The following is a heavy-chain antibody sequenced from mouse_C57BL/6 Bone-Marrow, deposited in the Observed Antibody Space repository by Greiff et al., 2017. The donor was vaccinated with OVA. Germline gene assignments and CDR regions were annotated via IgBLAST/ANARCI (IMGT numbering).Heavy chain of an antibody. D-gene: IGHD1-1*01. Sequence: VQLQQSGAELVRPGTSVKVSCKASGYAFTNYLIEWVKQRPGQGLEWIGVINPGSGGTNYNEKFKGKATLTADKSSSTAYMQLSSLTSEDSAVYFCAGLYYGSPYWGQGTLVTVSA. CDR1: GYAFTNYL. CDR3: AGLYYGSPY. V-gene: IGHV1-54*01. CDR2: INPGSGGT. J-gene: IGHJ3*01.